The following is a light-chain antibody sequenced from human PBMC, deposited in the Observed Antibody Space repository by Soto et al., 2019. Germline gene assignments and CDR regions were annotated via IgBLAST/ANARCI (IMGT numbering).Light chain of an antibody. CDR1: RSDIGTYNY. CDR3: MSYTTTSSFV. CDR2: DVS. V-gene: IGLV2-14*03. Sequence: QSVLTQPASMSGSPGLSITISCTGTRSDIGTYNYLSWYQQHPGKAPRLVISDVSNRPSGVSNRFSGSKSGNTASLTITGLQSEDEADYYCMSYTTTSSFVFGSGTKLTVL. J-gene: IGLJ1*01.